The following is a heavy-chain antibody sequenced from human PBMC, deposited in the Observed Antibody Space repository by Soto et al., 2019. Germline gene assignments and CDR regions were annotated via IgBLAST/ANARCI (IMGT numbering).Heavy chain of an antibody. CDR1: GGTFSSYA. CDR3: ARERGAYCGGDCDLYYYYGMDV. V-gene: IGHV1-69*13. CDR2: IIPIFGTA. J-gene: IGHJ6*02. Sequence: SVKVSCKASGGTFSSYAISWVRQAPGQGLEWMGGIIPIFGTANYAQKFQGRVTITADESTSTAYMELSSLRSEDTAVYYCARERGAYCGGDCDLYYYYGMDVWGQGTTVTVSS. D-gene: IGHD2-21*02.